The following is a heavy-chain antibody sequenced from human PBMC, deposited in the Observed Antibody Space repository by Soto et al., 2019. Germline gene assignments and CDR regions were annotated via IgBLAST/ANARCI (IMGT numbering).Heavy chain of an antibody. D-gene: IGHD5-12*01. Sequence: QVQLQESGPGLVNPSQTLSLTCTVSGGSINSGAYYWSWVRQLPGKGLEWIGYIYYSGSTYLSQSLKSRLTISIDTSKNQFSLKLSSVTAADTAMYYCARARLRAVYAFDFWGQGTMVTVSS. CDR3: ARARLRAVYAFDF. CDR2: IYYSGST. J-gene: IGHJ3*01. V-gene: IGHV4-31*03. CDR1: GGSINSGAYY.